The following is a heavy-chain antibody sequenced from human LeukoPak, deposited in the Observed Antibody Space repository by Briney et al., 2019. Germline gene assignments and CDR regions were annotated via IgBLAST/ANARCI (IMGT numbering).Heavy chain of an antibody. J-gene: IGHJ4*02. CDR1: GGSISSGGYY. Sequence: PSETLSLTCTVSGGSISSGGYYWSWIRQHPGKGLEWIGYIYYSGSTYYNPSLKSRVTISVGTSKNQFSLKLSSVTAADTAVYYCARVNDYGDYGSFDYWGQGTLVTVSS. CDR3: ARVNDYGDYGSFDY. D-gene: IGHD4-17*01. CDR2: IYYSGST. V-gene: IGHV4-31*03.